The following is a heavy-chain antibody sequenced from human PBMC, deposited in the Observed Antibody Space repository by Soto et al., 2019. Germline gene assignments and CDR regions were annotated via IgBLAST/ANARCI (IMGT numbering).Heavy chain of an antibody. CDR2: ISAYNGNT. Sequence: QVQLVQSGAEVKKPGASVKVSCKASGYTFTSYGISWVRQAPGQGLEWMGWISAYNGNTNYAQKLQGRVTMTTDTSTSTGYMELRSLRSDDTAVYYCARRPGYDSSGYYYDYWGQGTLVTVSS. D-gene: IGHD3-22*01. J-gene: IGHJ4*02. CDR3: ARRPGYDSSGYYYDY. CDR1: GYTFTSYG. V-gene: IGHV1-18*04.